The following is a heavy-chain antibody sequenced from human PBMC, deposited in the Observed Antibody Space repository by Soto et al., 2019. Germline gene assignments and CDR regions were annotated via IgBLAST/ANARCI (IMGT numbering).Heavy chain of an antibody. J-gene: IGHJ4*02. Sequence: GGSLRLSCAASGFPFSHYPMSWVRQAPGKGLEWVSVISGSGAFYADSVKGRFTISRDHSKNTLYLQMNSLRGDDTAVYYCAKNSWGGTVSGWSHDVWGQGNLVTVYS. D-gene: IGHD6-19*01. CDR1: GFPFSHYP. CDR2: ISGSGA. V-gene: IGHV3-23*01. CDR3: AKNSWGGTVSGWSHDV.